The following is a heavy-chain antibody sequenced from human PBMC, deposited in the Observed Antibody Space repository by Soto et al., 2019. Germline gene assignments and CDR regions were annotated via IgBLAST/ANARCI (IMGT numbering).Heavy chain of an antibody. J-gene: IGHJ5*02. D-gene: IGHD1-7*01. V-gene: IGHV4-39*01. CDR2: IYYSGST. CDR3: ARREGGGTIPKWFDP. Sequence: PSETLSLTCTVSGGSISSTGYYWGWIRQPPGKGLEWIGNIYYSGSTYYNPSLESRVTISVDTSKNQFSLRLRSVTAADTAVYYCARREGGGTIPKWFDPWGQGTLVTVSS. CDR1: GGSISSTGYY.